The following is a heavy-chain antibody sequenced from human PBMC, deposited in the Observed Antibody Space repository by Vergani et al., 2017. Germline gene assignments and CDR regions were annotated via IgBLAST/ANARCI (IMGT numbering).Heavy chain of an antibody. CDR1: GYTLTELS. D-gene: IGHD4-17*01. CDR3: ARSTRNGDRRPPFDY. V-gene: IGHV1-24*01. Sequence: QVQLVQSGAEVKKPGASVKVSCKVSGYTLTELSMNWVRQAPGKGLEWMGGFDPEDGETNYAQKFQGKVTMTEDTSTDTAYMELRRLRSDDTAVYYCARSTRNGDRRPPFDYWGQGTLVTVSS. J-gene: IGHJ4*02. CDR2: FDPEDGET.